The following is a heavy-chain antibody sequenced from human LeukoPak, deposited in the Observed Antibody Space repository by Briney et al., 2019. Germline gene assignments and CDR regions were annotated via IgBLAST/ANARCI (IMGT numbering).Heavy chain of an antibody. CDR1: GFTFSAYA. V-gene: IGHV3-23*05. CDR2: IGSDNKP. Sequence: GGSLRLSCEASGFTFSAYAMTWVRQAPGKGLEWVSSIGSDNKPHYSESVKGRFAISRDNSKSMLFLQLNSLRAEDTALYYCAKTGRSGYSSSWDFDYWGQGTLVTVSS. CDR3: AKTGRSGYSSSWDFDY. J-gene: IGHJ4*02. D-gene: IGHD6-13*01.